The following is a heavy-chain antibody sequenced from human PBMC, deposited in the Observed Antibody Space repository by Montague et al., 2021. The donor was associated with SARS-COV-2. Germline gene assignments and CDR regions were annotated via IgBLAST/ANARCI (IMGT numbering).Heavy chain of an antibody. D-gene: IGHD2-21*01. CDR3: ARGSSILWWWAHDN. CDR1: GGSFSGYY. J-gene: IGHJ4*02. CDR2: INHSGST. Sequence: SETLSLTCAVYGGSFSGYYWSWIRQPPGKGLECIGEINHSGSTNYNPSLKSRVTISVDTSKNQFSLKLGSVTAADTAVYYCARGSSILWWWAHDNWGQGTLVTVSS. V-gene: IGHV4-34*01.